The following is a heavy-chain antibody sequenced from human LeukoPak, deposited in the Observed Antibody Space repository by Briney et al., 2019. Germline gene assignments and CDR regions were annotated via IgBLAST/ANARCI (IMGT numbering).Heavy chain of an antibody. D-gene: IGHD1-26*01. CDR1: GYNFNNYG. J-gene: IGHJ6*02. CDR3: ARGSYPYSHGMDV. V-gene: IGHV1-18*01. Sequence: GASVTVSCKASGYNFNNYGVSWVRQAPGQGLEWMGWISAKTGNTNYAQKVQGRVTMTTDTSTTTAYMELRSLGSDDTAVYYCARGSYPYSHGMDVWGQGTTVTVSS. CDR2: ISAKTGNT.